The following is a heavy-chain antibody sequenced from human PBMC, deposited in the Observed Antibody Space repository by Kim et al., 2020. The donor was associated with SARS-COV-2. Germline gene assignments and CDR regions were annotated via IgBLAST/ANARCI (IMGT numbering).Heavy chain of an antibody. CDR1: GFTFDDYA. D-gene: IGHD5-12*01. CDR2: ISWNSGSI. CDR3: AKGSSGYDYQRTKYGMDV. J-gene: IGHJ6*02. Sequence: SLRLSCAASGFTFDDYAMHWVRQAPGKGLEWVSGISWNSGSIGYADSVKGRFTISRDNAKNSLYLQMNSLRAEDTALYYCAKGSSGYDYQRTKYGMDVWGQGTTVTVSS. V-gene: IGHV3-9*01.